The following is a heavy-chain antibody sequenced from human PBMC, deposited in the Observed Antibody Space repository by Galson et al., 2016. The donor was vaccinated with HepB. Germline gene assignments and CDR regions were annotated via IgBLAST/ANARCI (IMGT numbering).Heavy chain of an antibody. CDR3: ARGPSGGVWPTYFDS. Sequence: SLRLSCAASGFTFSSYGMNWVRQAPGKGLEWVSYISSRSSTIYYADSVKGRFTVSRDNAKSSLFLQMDSLRDEDTALYYCARGPSGGVWPTYFDSWGQGTLVTVSS. D-gene: IGHD2-21*02. CDR1: GFTFSSYG. V-gene: IGHV3-48*02. J-gene: IGHJ4*02. CDR2: ISSRSSTI.